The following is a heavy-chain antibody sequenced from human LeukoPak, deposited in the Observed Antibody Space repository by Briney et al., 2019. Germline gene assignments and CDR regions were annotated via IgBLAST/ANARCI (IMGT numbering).Heavy chain of an antibody. J-gene: IGHJ6*02. CDR2: INHSGST. V-gene: IGHV4-34*01. Sequence: TSETLSLTCAVYGGSFSGYYWGWIRQPPGKGLEWIGEINHSGSTNYNPSLKSRVSISVDTSKNQFSLKLSSVTAADTAVYYCARFYGDYRGAYYYYGMDVWGQGTTVTVSS. CDR3: ARFYGDYRGAYYYYGMDV. CDR1: GGSFSGYY. D-gene: IGHD4-17*01.